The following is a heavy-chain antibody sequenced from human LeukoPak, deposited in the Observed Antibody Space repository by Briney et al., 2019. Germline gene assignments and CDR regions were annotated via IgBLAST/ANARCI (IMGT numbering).Heavy chain of an antibody. CDR1: GFIFSNYA. CDR2: IDSTGAYT. Sequence: GGSLRLSCAASGFIFSNYAMSWVRQAPGKGLEWVSAIDSTGAYTYYADSVKGRFTISRDNSKNTLYLQMNSLRAEDTAVYYCARFRKYSSSYFDYWGQGTLVTVSS. D-gene: IGHD6-6*01. V-gene: IGHV3-23*01. J-gene: IGHJ4*02. CDR3: ARFRKYSSSYFDY.